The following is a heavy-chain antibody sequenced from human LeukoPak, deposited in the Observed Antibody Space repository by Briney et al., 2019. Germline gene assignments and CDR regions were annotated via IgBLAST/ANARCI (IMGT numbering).Heavy chain of an antibody. CDR2: TYYRSKWYN. CDR1: GYTVSSNSAA. V-gene: IGHV6-1*01. CDR3: ARDDYGDYFDY. D-gene: IGHD4-17*01. Sequence: SQTLSLTCAISGYTVSSNSAAWIWHRQSPSRGLVWLGRTYYRSKWYNNYAVSVKSRITTNPDTSKNQCSLQLNSVTPEDTAVYYCARDDYGDYFDYWGQGTLVTVSS. J-gene: IGHJ4*02.